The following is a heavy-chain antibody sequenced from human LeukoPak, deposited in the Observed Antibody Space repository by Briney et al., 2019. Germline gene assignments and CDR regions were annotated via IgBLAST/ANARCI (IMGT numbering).Heavy chain of an antibody. V-gene: IGHV3-23*01. Sequence: GSLRLSCAASGFTFSSYGMSWVRQAPGKGLEWVSGISGSGGSTYYADSVKGRFTISRDNSKNTLYLQMNSLRAEDTALYYCAKGRRGYYFDYWGQGTLVTVSS. CDR3: AKGRRGYYFDY. J-gene: IGHJ4*02. CDR2: ISGSGGST. CDR1: GFTFSSYG. D-gene: IGHD3-22*01.